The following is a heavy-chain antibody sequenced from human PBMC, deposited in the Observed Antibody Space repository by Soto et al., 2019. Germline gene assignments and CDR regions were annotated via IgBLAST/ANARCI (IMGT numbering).Heavy chain of an antibody. V-gene: IGHV1-69*13. CDR1: GGTFSTHA. CDR2: IIPISGTT. J-gene: IGHJ6*02. D-gene: IGHD2-15*01. Sequence: SVKVSCKASGGTFSTHAIIWVRQAPGHGLEWMGGIIPISGTTYYTQKFQGRVTITADEPTSTAFMELGSLKSEDTAVFYCARGYCSGGNCYSGMDVWGQGTMVTVSS. CDR3: ARGYCSGGNCYSGMDV.